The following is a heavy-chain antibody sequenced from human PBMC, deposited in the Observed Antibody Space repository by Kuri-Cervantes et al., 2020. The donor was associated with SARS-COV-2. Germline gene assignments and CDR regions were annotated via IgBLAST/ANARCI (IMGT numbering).Heavy chain of an antibody. CDR3: ARKKTDMDV. J-gene: IGHJ6*03. V-gene: IGHV3-74*01. D-gene: IGHD1-14*01. CDR2: INSDGSST. CDR1: GFTFSSCW. Sequence: GESLKISCAASGFTFSSCWMHWVRQAPGKGLVWVSRINSDGSSTSYADSVKGRFTISRDNAKNSLYLQMNSLRAEDTAVYYCARKKTDMDVWGKGTTVTVSS.